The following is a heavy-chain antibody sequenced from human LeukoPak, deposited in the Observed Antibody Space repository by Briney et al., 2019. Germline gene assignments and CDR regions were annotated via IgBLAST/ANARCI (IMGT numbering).Heavy chain of an antibody. CDR3: ARAVGPFDY. J-gene: IGHJ4*02. Sequence: GGSLRLSCAASGFTFSNTRMNWVRQAPGKGLEWVGRIKTKSEGGTTDYSAPVKDRFTISRDDSKNTLYLQMNSLKTEDTAVYYCARAVGPFDYWGQGTLVTVSS. V-gene: IGHV3-15*01. CDR1: GFTFSNTR. CDR2: IKTKSEGGTT.